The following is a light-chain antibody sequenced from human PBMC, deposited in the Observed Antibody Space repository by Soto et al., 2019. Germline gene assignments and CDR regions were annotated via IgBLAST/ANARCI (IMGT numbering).Light chain of an antibody. CDR3: QQYGSSGT. J-gene: IGKJ1*01. V-gene: IGKV3-20*01. CDR1: QSVSNNY. CDR2: GAS. Sequence: EIVLTQSPGTLSVSAGGRATLSFMASQSVSNNYLAWYQQEPGQAPRLLIYGASNRATGIPDRFSGSGSGTDFTLTISRLEPEDFAVYYCQQYGSSGTFGQGTKVDIK.